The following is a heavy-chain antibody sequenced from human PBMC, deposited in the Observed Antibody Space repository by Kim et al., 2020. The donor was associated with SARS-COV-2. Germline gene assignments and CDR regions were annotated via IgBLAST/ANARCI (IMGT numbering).Heavy chain of an antibody. J-gene: IGHJ6*02. D-gene: IGHD3-10*01. CDR1: GFTFSDYY. CDR2: ISSSGDTI. V-gene: IGHV3-11*01. Sequence: GGSLRLSCAAFGFTFSDYYIYWIRLAPGKGLEWVSCISSSGDTIYYADSVKGRFTISRDNARNSLYLQMNSLRAEDTAVYYCARDPGAVGGMDVWGQGTTVTVSS. CDR3: ARDPGAVGGMDV.